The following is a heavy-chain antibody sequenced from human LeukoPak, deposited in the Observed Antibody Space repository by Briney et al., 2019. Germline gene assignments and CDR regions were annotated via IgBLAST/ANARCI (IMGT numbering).Heavy chain of an antibody. Sequence: GGSLRLSCAASGFTVSSNYMSWVRQAPGKGLEWVSVIYSGGTPYYADSVKGRFTISRDNSKNTLYLQMNSLRAEDTAVYYCARGGSSLSCLDYWGQGTLVTVSS. D-gene: IGHD6-6*01. CDR3: ARGGSSLSCLDY. J-gene: IGHJ4*02. CDR2: IYSGGTP. V-gene: IGHV3-53*01. CDR1: GFTVSSNY.